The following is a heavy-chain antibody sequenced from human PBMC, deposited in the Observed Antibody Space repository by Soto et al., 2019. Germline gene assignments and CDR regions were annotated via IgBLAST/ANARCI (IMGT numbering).Heavy chain of an antibody. V-gene: IGHV4-59*01. CDR2: IYYSGST. J-gene: IGHJ4*02. Sequence: SETLSLTCTVSGGSISSYYWSWIRQPPGTGLEWIGYIYYSGSTNYNPSLKSRVTISVDTSKNQFSLKLSSVTAADTAVYYCAREGIGRYYFDYWGQGTLVTVSS. CDR1: GGSISSYY. CDR3: AREGIGRYYFDY. D-gene: IGHD2-21*01.